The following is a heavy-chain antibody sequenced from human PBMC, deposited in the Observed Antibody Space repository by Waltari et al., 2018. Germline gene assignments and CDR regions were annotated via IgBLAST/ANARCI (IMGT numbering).Heavy chain of an antibody. CDR3: AGGDSGYAAH. Sequence: EVQLVESGGGLVQIGGSLRLSCAASGFSFRTPWMHWVRQAPGKGLVWVSRVKTDGSYTNYADSVKGRLTISRDNAKNTLYLQMNSLGAEDTAVYYCAGGDSGYAAHWGQGTLVTVSS. V-gene: IGHV3-74*01. D-gene: IGHD5-12*01. J-gene: IGHJ4*02. CDR2: VKTDGSYT. CDR1: GFSFRTPW.